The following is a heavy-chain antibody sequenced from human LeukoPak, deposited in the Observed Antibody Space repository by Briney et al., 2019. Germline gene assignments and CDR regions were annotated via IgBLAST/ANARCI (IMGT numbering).Heavy chain of an antibody. CDR1: GFTFSTYT. Sequence: KPGGSLRLSCAASGFTFSTYTMYWVRHPPGKRLEWVSIIGSSGGGIHYADSVKGRFTISRDNAKNSLYLQMNSLRTEDTALYYCAHTVTPRYFQFWGQGTLVTVSS. D-gene: IGHD4-17*01. V-gene: IGHV3-21*01. CDR2: IGSSGGGI. J-gene: IGHJ1*01. CDR3: AHTVTPRYFQF.